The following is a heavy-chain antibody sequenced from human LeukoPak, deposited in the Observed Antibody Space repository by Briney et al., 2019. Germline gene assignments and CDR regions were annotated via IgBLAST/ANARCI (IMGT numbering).Heavy chain of an antibody. CDR3: ARYPAAAGSNRRFDY. CDR2: IKQDGSEK. CDR1: RFTFSSYW. D-gene: IGHD6-13*01. V-gene: IGHV3-7*01. Sequence: PGGSLRLSCAASRFTFSSYWMSWVRQAPGKGLEWVANIKQDGSEKYYVDSVKGRFTISRDNAKNSLYLQMNSLRAEDTAVYYCARYPAAAGSNRRFDYWGQGTLVTVSS. J-gene: IGHJ4*02.